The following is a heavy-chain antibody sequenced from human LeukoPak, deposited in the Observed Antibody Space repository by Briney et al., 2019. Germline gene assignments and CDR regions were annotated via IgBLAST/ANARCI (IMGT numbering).Heavy chain of an antibody. V-gene: IGHV3-21*01. J-gene: IGHJ3*02. Sequence: GGSLRLSCAASGFTFSSYSMNWVRQAPGKGLEWVSFISTSSSYIHNADSVKGRFTISRDNAENSLYLQMNSLRAEDTAVYYCARDWRHRWYDAFDIWGQGTMVTVSS. CDR3: ARDWRHRWYDAFDI. D-gene: IGHD6-13*01. CDR2: ISTSSSYI. CDR1: GFTFSSYS.